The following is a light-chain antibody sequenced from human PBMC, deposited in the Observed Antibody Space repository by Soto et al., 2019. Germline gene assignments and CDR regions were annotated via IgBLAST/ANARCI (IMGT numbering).Light chain of an antibody. V-gene: IGKV1-5*01. CDR3: QQYNSYPWT. J-gene: IGKJ1*01. Sequence: DIQMTQSPSTLSGSVGDRVTITCRASQDINRWLAWYQQKPGKAPKILIYNADTLESGVPSRFSGSGYGTEFILTISSLQPDDFATYYCQQYNSYPWTFGQGTKVDIK. CDR2: NAD. CDR1: QDINRW.